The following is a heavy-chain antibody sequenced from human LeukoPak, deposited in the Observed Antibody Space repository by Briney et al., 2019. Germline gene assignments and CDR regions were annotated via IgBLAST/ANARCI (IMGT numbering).Heavy chain of an antibody. CDR2: IFYSGNT. CDR3: ARVYYGSGSYRNFDY. J-gene: IGHJ4*02. Sequence: SQTLSLTYTVSGGSISSGGYYWSWIRQHPGKGLEWIGYIFYSGNTYYNPSLKSRVTISVDTSKNQFSLNLSSVTAADTAVYYCARVYYGSGSYRNFDYWGQGTLVTVSS. V-gene: IGHV4-31*03. CDR1: GGSISSGGYY. D-gene: IGHD3-10*01.